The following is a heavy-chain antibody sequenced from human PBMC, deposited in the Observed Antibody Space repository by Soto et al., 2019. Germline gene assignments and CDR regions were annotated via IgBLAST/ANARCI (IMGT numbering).Heavy chain of an antibody. CDR1: GFTFSSYW. Sequence: VQLVESGGGLVQPGGSLRLSCAASGFTFSSYWMSWVRQAPGKGLEWVANIKQDGSEKYYVDSVKGRFTISRDNAKNSLYLQMNSLRAEDTAVYYCARQYCSGGSCYPFDYWGQGTLVTVSS. V-gene: IGHV3-7*01. CDR3: ARQYCSGGSCYPFDY. CDR2: IKQDGSEK. D-gene: IGHD2-15*01. J-gene: IGHJ4*02.